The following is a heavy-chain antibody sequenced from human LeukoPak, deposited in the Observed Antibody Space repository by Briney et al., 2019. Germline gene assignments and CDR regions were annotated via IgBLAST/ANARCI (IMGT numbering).Heavy chain of an antibody. D-gene: IGHD3-3*01. CDR1: GGSISSSSYY. V-gene: IGHV4-39*07. CDR2: IYYSGST. CDR3: ARAKSQGFTIFGVVIESFDP. J-gene: IGHJ5*02. Sequence: SETLSLTCTVSGGSISSSSYYWGWIRQPPGKGLEWIGSIYYSGSTYYNPSLKSRVTISVDTSNNQFSLKLSSVTAADTAVYYCARAKSQGFTIFGVVIESFDPWGQGTLVTVSS.